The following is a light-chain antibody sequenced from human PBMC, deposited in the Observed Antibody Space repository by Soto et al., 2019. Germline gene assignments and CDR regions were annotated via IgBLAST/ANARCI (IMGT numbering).Light chain of an antibody. CDR3: QQHSNWPLT. CDR1: QSVSSN. CDR2: DAS. V-gene: IGKV3-11*01. Sequence: EIVLIQSPATLSLSPGERAALSCRASQSVSSNLAWYQQNRGQAPRLLIFDASNRATGIPARFSGSGSGTDFTLTISSLEPEDFAVYYCQQHSNWPLTFGGGTKVVIK. J-gene: IGKJ4*01.